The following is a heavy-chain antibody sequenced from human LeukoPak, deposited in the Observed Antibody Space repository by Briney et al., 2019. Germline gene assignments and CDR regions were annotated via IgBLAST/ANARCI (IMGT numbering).Heavy chain of an antibody. D-gene: IGHD3-3*01. CDR2: FDPEDGET. Sequence: PPLKSSCKVSGYTLTELSMHGVRHAPGKGVVWMGGFDPEDGETIYAQKFQGRVTMSEGTYTDTAYMWLSSPRSEDTAVYYCATPPPFFGVVPYYFDYWGQGTLVTVSS. V-gene: IGHV1-24*01. J-gene: IGHJ4*02. CDR3: ATPPPFFGVVPYYFDY. CDR1: GYTLTELS.